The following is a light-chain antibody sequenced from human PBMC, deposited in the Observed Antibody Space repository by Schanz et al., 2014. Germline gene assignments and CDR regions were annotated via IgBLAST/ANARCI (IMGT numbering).Light chain of an antibody. J-gene: IGKJ1*01. V-gene: IGKV4-1*01. CDR1: QSVLYNVNNKHY. CDR3: QQYLVYRT. Sequence: DVVVTQSPDSLAVSLGERATINCKSSQSVLYNVNNKHYLGWYQKKPGQPPKLLIYWASTRESGVPNRFSGSGSGSDFTLTITNLQAEDVAVYYCQQYLVYRTFGQGTKVEIK. CDR2: WAS.